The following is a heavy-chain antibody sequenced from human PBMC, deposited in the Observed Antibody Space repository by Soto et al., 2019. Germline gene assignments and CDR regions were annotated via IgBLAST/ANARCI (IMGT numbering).Heavy chain of an antibody. V-gene: IGHV1-69*13. J-gene: IGHJ1*01. D-gene: IGHD2-15*01. CDR3: ARALGDDGSCYSSCAEYFQH. Sequence: SVKVSCKASGGTFSSYAISWVRQAPGQGLEWMGGIIPIFGTANYAQKFQGRVTITADESTSTAYMELSSLRSEDTAVYYCARALGDDGSCYSSCAEYFQHWGQGTLVTVSS. CDR2: IIPIFGTA. CDR1: GGTFSSYA.